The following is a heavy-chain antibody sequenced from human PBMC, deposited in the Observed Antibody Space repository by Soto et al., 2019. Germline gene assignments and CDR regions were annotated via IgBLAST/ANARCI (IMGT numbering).Heavy chain of an antibody. CDR1: GGSISSSSYY. Sequence: ETLSLTCTVSGGSISSSSYYWGWIRQPPGKGLEWIGSIYYSGSTYYNPSLKSRVTISVDTSKNQFSLKLSSVTAADTAVYYCERNDPIAVDARKGFDTWGQGTLVTVSS. J-gene: IGHJ5*02. CDR3: ERNDPIAVDARKGFDT. V-gene: IGHV4-39*01. CDR2: IYYSGST. D-gene: IGHD6-19*01.